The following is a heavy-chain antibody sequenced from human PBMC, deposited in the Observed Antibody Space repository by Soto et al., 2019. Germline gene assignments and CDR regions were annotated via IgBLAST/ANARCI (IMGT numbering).Heavy chain of an antibody. V-gene: IGHV3-30*18. CDR2: ISYDGSNK. J-gene: IGHJ4*02. CDR1: GFTFSSYG. CDR3: AKIDSLYYDFWSGYYRVFDY. Sequence: GGSLRLSCAASGFTFSSYGMHWVRQAPGKGLEWVAVISYDGSNKYYADSVKGRFTISRDNSKNTLYLQMHSLRAEDTAVYYCAKIDSLYYDFWSGYYRVFDYWGQGTLVTVSS. D-gene: IGHD3-3*01.